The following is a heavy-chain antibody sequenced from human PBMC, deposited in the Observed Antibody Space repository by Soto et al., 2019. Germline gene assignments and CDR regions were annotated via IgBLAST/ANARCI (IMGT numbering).Heavy chain of an antibody. V-gene: IGHV3-21*01. CDR1: GFTFSSYS. CDR3: AKDEGSGSETPDY. J-gene: IGHJ4*02. D-gene: IGHD3-10*01. CDR2: ISTSGRYI. Sequence: EVQLVEAGGGLVKPGGSLRLSCAASGFTFSSYSMNWVRQAPGKGLEWVSFISTSGRYIKYADSVKGRFTVSRDNANNSLYLKMKSLRAEDTAVYYCAKDEGSGSETPDYWGQGTLVTVSS.